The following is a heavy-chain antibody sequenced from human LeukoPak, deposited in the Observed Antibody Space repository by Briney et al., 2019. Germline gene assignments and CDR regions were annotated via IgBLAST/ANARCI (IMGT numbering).Heavy chain of an antibody. CDR2: IYTSGST. V-gene: IGHV4-4*09. J-gene: IGHJ4*02. CDR1: GGSISSYY. D-gene: IGHD4-11*01. Sequence: PSETLSLTSTVSGGSISSYYWSWIRQPPGKGLEWIGYIYTSGSTNYNPSLKSRVTISVDTSKNQFSLKLSSVTAADTAVYYCARHHSNDPFGYFDYWGQGTLVTVSS. CDR3: ARHHSNDPFGYFDY.